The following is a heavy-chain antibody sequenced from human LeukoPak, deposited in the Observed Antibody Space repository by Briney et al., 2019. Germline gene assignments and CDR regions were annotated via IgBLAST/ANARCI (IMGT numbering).Heavy chain of an antibody. CDR1: GGSISSSSDY. Sequence: PSETLSLTCTVSGGSISSSSDYWGWIRQPPGKGLEWIGRIYTSGSTNYNPSLKSRVTMSVDTSKNQFSLKLSSVTAADTAVYYCAREYCSSTSCSTQWPVWFDPWGQGTLVTVSS. D-gene: IGHD2-2*02. CDR2: IYTSGST. J-gene: IGHJ5*02. CDR3: AREYCSSTSCSTQWPVWFDP. V-gene: IGHV4-61*05.